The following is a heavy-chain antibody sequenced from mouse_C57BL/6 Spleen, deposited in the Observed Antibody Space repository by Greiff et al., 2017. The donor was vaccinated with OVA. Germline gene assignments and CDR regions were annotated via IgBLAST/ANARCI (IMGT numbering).Heavy chain of an antibody. CDR3: ARRENYGSSYTFAY. CDR2: IDPSDSYT. Sequence: QVQLKQPGAELVMPGASVKLSCKASGYTFTSYWMHWVKQRPGQGLEWIGEIDPSDSYTNYNQKFKGKSTLTVDKSSSTAYMQLSSLTSEDSAVYYCARRENYGSSYTFAYWGQGTLVTVSA. J-gene: IGHJ3*01. D-gene: IGHD1-1*01. CDR1: GYTFTSYW. V-gene: IGHV1-69*01.